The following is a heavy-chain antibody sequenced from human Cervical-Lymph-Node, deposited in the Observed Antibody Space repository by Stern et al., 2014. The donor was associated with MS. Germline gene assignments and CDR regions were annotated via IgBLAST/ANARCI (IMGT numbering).Heavy chain of an antibody. Sequence: QVQLQESGPGLVKPSETLSLSCTVSGGSLSNYYWSWIRQPPGKGLEWIGYVYYSGYSNYNPSLESRVTFSVDTSKNQISMRLDSVTAADAAVYYCARAFYDNVRGSYRAFDIWGQGTLVTVSS. D-gene: IGHD3-16*01. CDR3: ARAFYDNVRGSYRAFDI. J-gene: IGHJ3*02. V-gene: IGHV4-59*01. CDR2: VYYSGYS. CDR1: GGSLSNYY.